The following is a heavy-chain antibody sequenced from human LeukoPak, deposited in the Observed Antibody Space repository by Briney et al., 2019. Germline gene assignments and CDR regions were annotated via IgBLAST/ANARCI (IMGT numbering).Heavy chain of an antibody. CDR3: ARLYGSGSYYSANYYYYYMDV. V-gene: IGHV3-23*01. CDR2: IDYSGGSS. CDR1: GFTLSSYE. D-gene: IGHD3-10*01. J-gene: IGHJ6*03. Sequence: GGSLRLSCTVSGFTLSSYEVSWIRQAPGKGLEWVSSIDYSGGSSYYADSVKGRFTISRDNAKNSLYLQMNSLRAEDTAVYYCARLYGSGSYYSANYYYYYMDVWGKGTTVTISS.